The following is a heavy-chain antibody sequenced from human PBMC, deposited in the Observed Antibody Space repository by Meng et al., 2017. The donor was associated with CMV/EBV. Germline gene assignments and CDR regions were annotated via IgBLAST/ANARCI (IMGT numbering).Heavy chain of an antibody. CDR3: ARVALRHDFWSGYYSSYYFDY. V-gene: IGHV1-2*02. CDR2: INPSSGGT. D-gene: IGHD3-3*01. J-gene: IGHJ4*02. Sequence: WVRQAPGQGLEWMGWINPSSGGTNYAQKFQGRVTMTRDTSIITAYMELSRLRSDDTAVYYCARVALRHDFWSGYYSSYYFDYWGQGTLVTVSS.